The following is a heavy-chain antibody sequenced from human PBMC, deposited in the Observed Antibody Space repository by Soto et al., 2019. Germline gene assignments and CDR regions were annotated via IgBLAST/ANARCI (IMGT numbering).Heavy chain of an antibody. Sequence: GGSLRLSCAASGFTFSRYEMNWVRQAQGKGLEWVSYISSSGSTIYYADSVKGRFTISRDNAKNSLYLQMNRMRAEDTAVYYCARGLRSSGYVMDVWGQGTTVTVSS. J-gene: IGHJ6*02. CDR1: GFTFSRYE. CDR3: ARGLRSSGYVMDV. V-gene: IGHV3-48*03. CDR2: ISSSGSTI. D-gene: IGHD6-13*01.